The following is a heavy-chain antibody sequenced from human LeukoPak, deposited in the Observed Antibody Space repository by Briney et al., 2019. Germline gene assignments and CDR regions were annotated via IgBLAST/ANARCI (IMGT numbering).Heavy chain of an antibody. CDR3: ARGDYDFWSGYSTGIDY. J-gene: IGHJ4*02. V-gene: IGHV4-59*01. D-gene: IGHD3-3*01. Sequence: NTSETLSLTCTVSGGSISSYYWSWIRQPPGKGLEWIGYIYYSGSTNYNPSLKSRVTISVDTSKNQFSLKLSSVTAADTAVYYCARGDYDFWSGYSTGIDYWGQGTLVTVSS. CDR2: IYYSGST. CDR1: GGSISSYY.